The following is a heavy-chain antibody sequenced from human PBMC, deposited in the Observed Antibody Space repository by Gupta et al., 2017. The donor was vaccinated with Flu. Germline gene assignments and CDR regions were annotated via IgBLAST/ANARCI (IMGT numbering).Heavy chain of an antibody. CDR1: GCIFSYNG. J-gene: IGHJ5*02. Sequence: QVQLVESGGGVVQPGGSLRLSCTASGCIFSYNGIHWVRQAPGKGLEWVAVIAYDGTYKHYADSVEGRFTISRDNSKNTLHLQMNSLRPDDTAIYYCVKDQREFCSGGDCYPQIFDAWGQGTLVTVSP. CDR2: IAYDGTYK. V-gene: IGHV3-30*18. CDR3: VKDQREFCSGGDCYPQIFDA. D-gene: IGHD2-21*01.